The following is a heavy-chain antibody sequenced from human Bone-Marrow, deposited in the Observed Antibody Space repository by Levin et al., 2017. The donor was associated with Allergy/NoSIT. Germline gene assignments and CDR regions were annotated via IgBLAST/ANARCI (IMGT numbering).Heavy chain of an antibody. D-gene: IGHD3-9*01. CDR2: LYQSGIT. Sequence: MSSETLSLTCTVSGSHLSSDYYWGWIRQPPGKGLEWLGSLYQSGITYHNPSLKSRVTISADTSKNQFSLNLSSVTAAATSVYYCARGPGGGLILTGFYRAHYFDYWGQGSLVTVSS. V-gene: IGHV4-38-2*02. CDR1: GSHLSSDYY. CDR3: ARGPGGGLILTGFYRAHYFDY. J-gene: IGHJ4*02.